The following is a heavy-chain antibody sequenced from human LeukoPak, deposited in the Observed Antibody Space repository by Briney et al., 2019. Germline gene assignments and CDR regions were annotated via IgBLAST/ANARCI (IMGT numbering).Heavy chain of an antibody. D-gene: IGHD2/OR15-2a*01. Sequence: GRSLRLSCAASGFTFSSYGMHWVRQAPGKGLEWVAVISYDGSNKYYADSVKGRFTISRDNSKNTLYLQMNSLRAEDTAVYYCAKDTDGFLDYWGQGILVTVSS. J-gene: IGHJ4*02. CDR3: AKDTDGFLDY. V-gene: IGHV3-30*18. CDR1: GFTFSSYG. CDR2: ISYDGSNK.